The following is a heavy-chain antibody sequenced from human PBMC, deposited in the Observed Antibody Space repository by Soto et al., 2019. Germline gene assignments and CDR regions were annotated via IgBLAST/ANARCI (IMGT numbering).Heavy chain of an antibody. J-gene: IGHJ5*02. D-gene: IGHD2-2*01. Sequence: GGSLRLSCAASGFTFSSYGMHWVRQAPGKGLEWVAVIWYDGSNIYYADSVKGRFTISRDNAKNTLYLQMNSLRAEDTAVYYCARVRHCSSTRCYVLDPWGQGTLVTVSS. V-gene: IGHV3-33*01. CDR2: IWYDGSNI. CDR1: GFTFSSYG. CDR3: ARVRHCSSTRCYVLDP.